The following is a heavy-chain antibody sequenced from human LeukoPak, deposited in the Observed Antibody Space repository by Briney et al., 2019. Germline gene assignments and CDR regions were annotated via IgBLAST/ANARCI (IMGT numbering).Heavy chain of an antibody. V-gene: IGHV3-11*01. Sequence: GGSLRLSCAASGFTFSDYYMSWIRQAPGKGLEWVSYISSSGSTIYYADSVKGRFTISRDNAKNSLYLQMNSLRAEDTAVYYCASRSRDSSSSGFDYWGQATLVTVSS. CDR3: ASRSRDSSSSGFDY. CDR2: ISSSGSTI. J-gene: IGHJ4*02. CDR1: GFTFSDYY. D-gene: IGHD3-22*01.